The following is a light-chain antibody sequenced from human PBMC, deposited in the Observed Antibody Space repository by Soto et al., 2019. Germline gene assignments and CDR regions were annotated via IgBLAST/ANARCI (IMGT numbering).Light chain of an antibody. Sequence: DIVMTQTTLSLPVTPGEPASISCMSVHILLDSADGNTYLDWYVQKPGQSPQLLIYTLSSRASGVPDRFSGIGSRTDFTLKISRVEAEDVGVYYCMQRREFPITFGQGTRLEIK. J-gene: IGKJ5*01. CDR2: TLS. V-gene: IGKV2-40*01. CDR3: MQRREFPIT. CDR1: HILLDSADGNTY.